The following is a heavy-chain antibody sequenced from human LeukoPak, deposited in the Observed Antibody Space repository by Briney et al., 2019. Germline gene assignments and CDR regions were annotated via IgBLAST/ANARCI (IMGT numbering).Heavy chain of an antibody. J-gene: IGHJ4*02. Sequence: GGSLRLSCAASGLTFSNYAMTWVRQAPGKGLEWVSTISGNVGSTYYADSVKGRFTISRDNSKNTLYLQMNSLRAEDTAVYYCAKDLGYCSVASCFFDYWGQGTLVTVSS. CDR2: ISGNVGST. D-gene: IGHD2-15*01. CDR1: GLTFSNYA. CDR3: AKDLGYCSVASCFFDY. V-gene: IGHV3-23*01.